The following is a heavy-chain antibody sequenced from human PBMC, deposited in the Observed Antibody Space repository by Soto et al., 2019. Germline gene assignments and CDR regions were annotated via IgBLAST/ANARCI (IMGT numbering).Heavy chain of an antibody. CDR3: AIPWAEVGTTPHVFDV. D-gene: IGHD1-26*01. CDR2: MNLKSGNT. V-gene: IGHV1-8*01. Sequence: ASVKVSCKASGYTFTGYDLNWVRQAAGQGLEWMGWMNLKSGNTGYAQNFQGRVTMTRNTSMSTAYMELSSLRSEDTAVYYCAIPWAEVGTTPHVFDVWGQGTMVTVSS. CDR1: GYTFTGYD. J-gene: IGHJ3*01.